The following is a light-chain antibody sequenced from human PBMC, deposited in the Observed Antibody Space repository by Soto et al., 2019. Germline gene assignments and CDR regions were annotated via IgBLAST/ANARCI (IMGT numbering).Light chain of an antibody. CDR3: QQYNSYSLT. Sequence: DIQMTQSPSTLSACVGDRVTITCRASQSVTSRLAWYQQKPGKAPKLLIYGASNLESGVPSRFSGSGSGTEFTLTISSLQPDDFATYYCQQYNSYSLTFGGGTTVEIK. J-gene: IGKJ4*01. V-gene: IGKV1-5*01. CDR1: QSVTSR. CDR2: GAS.